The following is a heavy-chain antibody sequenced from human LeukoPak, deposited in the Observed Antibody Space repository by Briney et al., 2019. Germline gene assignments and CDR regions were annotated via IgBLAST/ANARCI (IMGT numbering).Heavy chain of an antibody. CDR1: GFTFSSHA. CDR2: ISGSGGTS. V-gene: IGHV3-23*01. CDR3: AKDRLVHDY. Sequence: GGSLRLSCAASGFTFSSHAMSWVGQAPGKGLEWFSGISGSGGTSYYADSVKGRFPISRDNSKNTLYLQMNSLRAEDTAVYYCAKDRLVHDYWSQGTLVTVSS. J-gene: IGHJ4*02. D-gene: IGHD6-19*01.